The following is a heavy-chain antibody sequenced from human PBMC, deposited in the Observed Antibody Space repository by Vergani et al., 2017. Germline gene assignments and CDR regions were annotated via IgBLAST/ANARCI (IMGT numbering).Heavy chain of an antibody. D-gene: IGHD6-13*01. CDR1: GFTFSSYG. CDR3: ARAQQQLDHGWFDP. J-gene: IGHJ5*02. Sequence: VQLVESGGGVVQPGGSLRLSCAASGFTFSSYGMHWIRQAPGKGLEWVSYISSSGSTIYYADSVKGRFTISRDNAKNSLYLQMNSLRAEDTAVYYCARAQQQLDHGWFDPWGQGTLVTVSS. V-gene: IGHV3-48*04. CDR2: ISSSGSTI.